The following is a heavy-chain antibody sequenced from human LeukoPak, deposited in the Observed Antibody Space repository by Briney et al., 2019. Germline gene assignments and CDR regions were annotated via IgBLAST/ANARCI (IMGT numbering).Heavy chain of an antibody. J-gene: IGHJ5*02. V-gene: IGHV4-34*01. Sequence: SETLSLTCAVYGGSFSDYFWGWIRQPPGKGLEWIGEINHSGRTYYNPSLKSRVTLSVDTSKNQFSLKLSSVTAADTAVYYCARDRGVGATTMGWFDPWGQGTLVTVSS. CDR2: INHSGRT. CDR3: ARDRGVGATTMGWFDP. D-gene: IGHD1-26*01. CDR1: GGSFSDYF.